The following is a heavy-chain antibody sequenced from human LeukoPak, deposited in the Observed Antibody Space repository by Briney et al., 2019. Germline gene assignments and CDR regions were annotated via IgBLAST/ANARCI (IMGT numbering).Heavy chain of an antibody. CDR1: GGTFSSYG. Sequence: ASVKVSCKASGGTFSSYGISWVRQAPGQGLEWVGGIIPMFGTPKYAQKFQGRVTITADKFSSTAYMELSSLTSEDTAVYYCARGNSGYSYGPFDYWGQGTLVTVSS. V-gene: IGHV1-69*06. D-gene: IGHD5-18*01. CDR2: IIPMFGTP. J-gene: IGHJ4*02. CDR3: ARGNSGYSYGPFDY.